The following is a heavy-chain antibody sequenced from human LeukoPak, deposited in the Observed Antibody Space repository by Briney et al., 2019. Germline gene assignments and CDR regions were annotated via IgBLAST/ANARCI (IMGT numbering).Heavy chain of an antibody. CDR3: ATDYDVLTGYYSDVGY. V-gene: IGHV3-66*01. CDR1: RFTFSNAW. D-gene: IGHD3-9*01. CDR2: IYTAGST. Sequence: GGSLRLSCAASRFTFSNAWMTWVRQAPGKGLEWVSIIYTAGSTYYADSVKGRFTTSRDNSKNTLYLQMNSLRAEDTAVYYCATDYDVLTGYYSDVGYWGQGTLVTVSS. J-gene: IGHJ4*02.